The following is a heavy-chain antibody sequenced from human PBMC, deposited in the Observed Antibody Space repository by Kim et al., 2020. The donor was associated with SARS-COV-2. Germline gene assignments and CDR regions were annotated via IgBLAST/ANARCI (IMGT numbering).Heavy chain of an antibody. V-gene: IGHV3-30*18. J-gene: IGHJ4*02. D-gene: IGHD3-10*01. CDR3: AKDFGFVELLYNPQGDY. Sequence: GGSLRLSCAASGFTFSNYGMHWVRQAPGKGLEWVAVISYDGTNKYYAESVKGRFTISRDNSKNTLYLQMNSLRVEDTAVYYCAKDFGFVELLYNPQGDYWGQGTLVTVSS. CDR2: ISYDGTNK. CDR1: GFTFSNYG.